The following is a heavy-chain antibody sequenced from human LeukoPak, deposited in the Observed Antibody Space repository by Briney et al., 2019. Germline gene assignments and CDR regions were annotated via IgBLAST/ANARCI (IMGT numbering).Heavy chain of an antibody. D-gene: IGHD3-22*01. J-gene: IGHJ6*03. CDR3: ARHKSYSSGSYYYYYYYMDV. Sequence: PSETLSLTCAVYGGSFSGYYWSWIRQPPGKGLEWIGEINHSGSTNYNPSLKSRVTISVDTSKNQFSLKLSSVTAADTAVYYCARHKSYSSGSYYYYYYYMDVWGKGTTVTISS. V-gene: IGHV4-34*01. CDR2: INHSGST. CDR1: GGSFSGYY.